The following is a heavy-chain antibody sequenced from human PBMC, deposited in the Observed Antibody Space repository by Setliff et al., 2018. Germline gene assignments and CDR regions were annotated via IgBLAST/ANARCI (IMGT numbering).Heavy chain of an antibody. V-gene: IGHV3-33*08. CDR3: ARNWATAQHYYYGMDV. Sequence: GGSLRLSCAASGFTFSNYGMHWVRQAPGKGLEWVALIWSDGSTKFYGDSVKGRFTISRDNSKNTLYLQMDTLRAEDTAVYYCARNWATAQHYYYGMDVWGQGTTVTVSS. CDR1: GFTFSNYG. J-gene: IGHJ6*02. CDR2: IWSDGSTK. D-gene: IGHD2-21*02.